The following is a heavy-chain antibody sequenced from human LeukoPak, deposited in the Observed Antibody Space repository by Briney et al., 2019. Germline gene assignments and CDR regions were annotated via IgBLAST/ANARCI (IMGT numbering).Heavy chain of an antibody. CDR3: AKSTSGWSPPDC. V-gene: IGHV3-23*01. CDR1: GFTFSSYP. Sequence: GGSLRLSCAASGFTFSSYPMTWVRQAPGKGLEWVSGISGTSGSTYYADSVKGRFTISRDNSNNTLYLLMNSLRAADTAVYYCAKSTSGWSPPDCWGQGTLVTVSS. CDR2: ISGTSGST. D-gene: IGHD6-19*01. J-gene: IGHJ4*02.